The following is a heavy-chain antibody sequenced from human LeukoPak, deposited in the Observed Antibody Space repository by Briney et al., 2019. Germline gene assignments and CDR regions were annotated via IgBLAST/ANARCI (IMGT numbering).Heavy chain of an antibody. CDR3: ARELGYCSSTSCYDYYGMDV. Sequence: GGSLRLSCAASGFTFSSYSMNWVRQAPGKGLEWVSYISSSSSTIYYADSVKGRFTISRDNAKNSLYLQMNSLRAEDTAVYYCARELGYCSSTSCYDYYGMDVWGQGTTVTVSS. CDR2: ISSSSSTI. CDR1: GFTFSSYS. V-gene: IGHV3-48*01. D-gene: IGHD2-2*01. J-gene: IGHJ6*02.